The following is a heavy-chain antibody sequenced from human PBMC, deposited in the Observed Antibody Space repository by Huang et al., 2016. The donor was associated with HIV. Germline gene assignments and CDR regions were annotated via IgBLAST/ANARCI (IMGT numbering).Heavy chain of an antibody. J-gene: IGHJ4*02. CDR3: ATGFDVFFDF. V-gene: IGHV1-24*01. CDR1: EYTLTELS. Sequence: QVQLVQSRAEVKKPGASVKVSCKVSEYTLTELSIHWVRQPPGKGLEWMGGVEPEIGETIYAQKSQGRVTMTEDTSTETAFMELSGLRPEDTAVYYCATGFDVFFDFWGQGTLVTVSS. D-gene: IGHD3-9*01. CDR2: VEPEIGET.